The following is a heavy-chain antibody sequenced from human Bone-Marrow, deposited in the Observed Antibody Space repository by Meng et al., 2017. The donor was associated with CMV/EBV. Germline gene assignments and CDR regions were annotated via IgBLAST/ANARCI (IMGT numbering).Heavy chain of an antibody. D-gene: IGHD3-3*01. J-gene: IGHJ4*02. CDR3: AKGMRSGYRIFCLDY. CDR1: GFTFSSYG. V-gene: IGHV3-30*02. CDR2: IRYDGSNK. Sequence: GGSRRLACAASGFTFSSYGMHWVRQAPGKGLEWVAFIRYDGSNKYYADSVKGRFTISRDNSKNTLYLQMNSLRAEDTAVYYCAKGMRSGYRIFCLDYWGQGTLVTVSS.